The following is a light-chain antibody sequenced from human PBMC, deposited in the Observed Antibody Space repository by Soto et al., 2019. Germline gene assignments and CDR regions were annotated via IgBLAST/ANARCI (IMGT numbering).Light chain of an antibody. CDR3: QQYYSTPPT. CDR2: WAS. Sequence: DIVLTQSPDSLAVPLGERASIKCKSSQSVLYSSNNKNYLAWYQQKPGQAPKLLIYWASTRESGVPDRFSGSGSGTDFTLTISSLQAEDVAVYYCQQYYSTPPTFGQGTRLEIK. CDR1: QSVLYSSNNKNY. J-gene: IGKJ5*01. V-gene: IGKV4-1*01.